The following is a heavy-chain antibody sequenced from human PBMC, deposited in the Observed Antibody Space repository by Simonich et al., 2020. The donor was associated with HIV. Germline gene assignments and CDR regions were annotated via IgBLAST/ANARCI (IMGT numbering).Heavy chain of an antibody. J-gene: IGHJ4*02. CDR2: ISKDGTNK. V-gene: IGHV3-30*07. Sequence: QVQLVESGGGVVQPGRSLRLSCAASGFTFNTYAMHWVRQAPGKGLEGCADISKDGTNKYYSDSVKGRFTVSRDNSKNTLYLQMNSLRAEDTAVYCCARVTLMVGLDYWGQGTLVTVSS. CDR1: GFTFNTYA. CDR3: ARVTLMVGLDY. D-gene: IGHD3-22*01.